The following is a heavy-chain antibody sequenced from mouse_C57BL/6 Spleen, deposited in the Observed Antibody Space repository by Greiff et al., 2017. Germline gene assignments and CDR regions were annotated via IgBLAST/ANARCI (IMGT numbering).Heavy chain of an antibody. D-gene: IGHD2-2*01. CDR2: IRNKANNHAT. J-gene: IGHJ4*01. CDR1: GFTFSDAW. CDR3: TRSGYYGYDDYAMDY. V-gene: IGHV6-6*01. Sequence: DVMLVESGGGLVQPGGSMKLSCAASGFTFSDAWMDWVRQSPEKGLEWVAEIRNKANNHATYYAESVKGRFTISRDDSKSSVYLQMNSLRAEDTGIYYCTRSGYYGYDDYAMDYWGQGTSVTVSS.